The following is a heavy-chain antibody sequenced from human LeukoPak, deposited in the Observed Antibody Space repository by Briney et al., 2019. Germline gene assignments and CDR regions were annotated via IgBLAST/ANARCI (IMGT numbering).Heavy chain of an antibody. V-gene: IGHV1-2*02. Sequence: ASVKVSCKASGYTFTGYYMHWVRQAPGQGLEWMGWINPNSGGTNYAQKFQGRVTMTRDTSISTAYMELSRLRSDDTAVYYCARGSSGVGATTDEDYWGQGTLVTVSS. CDR2: INPNSGGT. D-gene: IGHD1-26*01. J-gene: IGHJ4*02. CDR3: ARGSSGVGATTDEDY. CDR1: GYTFTGYY.